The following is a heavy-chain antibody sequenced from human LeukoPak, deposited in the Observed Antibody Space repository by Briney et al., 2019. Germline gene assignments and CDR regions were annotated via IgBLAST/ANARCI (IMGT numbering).Heavy chain of an antibody. D-gene: IGHD6-6*01. CDR1: GYTFTGYY. V-gene: IGHV1-2*02. CDR2: INPNSGGT. J-gene: IGHJ4*02. CDR3: ARTSIAARPFDY. Sequence: ASVKVSCKASGYTFTGYYMHWVRQAPGQGLEWMGWINPNSGGTNYAQKFQGRVTMTRDTSISTAYMELSRLRSDDTAVYYCARTSIAARPFDYWGQGTLVTVSP.